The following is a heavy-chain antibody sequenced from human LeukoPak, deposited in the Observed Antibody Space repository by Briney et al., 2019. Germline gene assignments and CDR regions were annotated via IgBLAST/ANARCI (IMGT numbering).Heavy chain of an antibody. Sequence: PSGTLSLTCAVSGGSISSGGYSWSWIRQPPGKGLEWIGYIYHSGSTYYNPSLKSRVTISVDRSKNQFSLKLSSVTAADTAVYYCARVSKARLPHFDYWGQGTLVTVSS. V-gene: IGHV4-30-2*01. D-gene: IGHD6-25*01. CDR2: IYHSGST. CDR1: GGSISSGGYS. J-gene: IGHJ4*02. CDR3: ARVSKARLPHFDY.